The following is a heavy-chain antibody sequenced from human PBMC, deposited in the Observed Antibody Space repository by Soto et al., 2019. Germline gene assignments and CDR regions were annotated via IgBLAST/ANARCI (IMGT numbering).Heavy chain of an antibody. CDR2: INHSGST. Sequence: SETLSLTCAVYGGSFSGYFWSWIRQPPGKGLEWIGEINHSGSTNYNPSLKSRVTISVDTSKNQFSLKLSSVTAADTAVYYCARSLSMVRGVPTLGYWGQGTLVTVSS. J-gene: IGHJ4*02. CDR1: GGSFSGYF. D-gene: IGHD3-10*01. CDR3: ARSLSMVRGVPTLGY. V-gene: IGHV4-34*01.